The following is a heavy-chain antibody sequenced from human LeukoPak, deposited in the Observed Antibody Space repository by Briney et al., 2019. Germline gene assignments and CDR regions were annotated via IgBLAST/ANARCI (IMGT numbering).Heavy chain of an antibody. CDR2: ISYSGST. D-gene: IGHD3-16*01. V-gene: IGHV4-59*01. J-gene: IGHJ4*02. Sequence: SETLSLTYTVSSDSISSYHWSWIRQPPGKGLEWIGYISYSGSTNYNPSLKSRVTISVDTSENQFSLKVSSVTAADTAVYYCARVGRGDYVWGSYSFDYWGQGTLVTVSS. CDR3: ARVGRGDYVWGSYSFDY. CDR1: SDSISSYH.